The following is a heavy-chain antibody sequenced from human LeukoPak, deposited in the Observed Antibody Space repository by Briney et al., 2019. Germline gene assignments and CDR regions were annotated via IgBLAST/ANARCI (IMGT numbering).Heavy chain of an antibody. CDR2: ISSSGGST. Sequence: GGSLRLSCAASGFTFSSSAMSWVRQVPGKGLEWVSGISSSGGSTNYADSVRGRFTISRDNSKNTLYVQMNSLRDEDTAVYYCARDSLRSIRGRADIDYWGQGTLVTVSS. J-gene: IGHJ4*02. V-gene: IGHV3-23*01. CDR1: GFTFSSSA. D-gene: IGHD3-3*02. CDR3: ARDSLRSIRGRADIDY.